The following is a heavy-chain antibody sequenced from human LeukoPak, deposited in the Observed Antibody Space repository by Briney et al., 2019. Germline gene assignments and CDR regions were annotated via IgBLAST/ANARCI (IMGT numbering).Heavy chain of an antibody. CDR1: GGSFSGCY. V-gene: IGHV4-34*01. D-gene: IGHD3-3*01. CDR3: ARCRMYYDFWSGYST. CDR2: INHSGST. J-gene: IGHJ5*02. Sequence: PSETLSLTCAVYGGSFSGCYWSWIRQPPGKGLEWIGEINHSGSTNYNPSLKSRVTISVDTSKNQFSLKLSSVTAADTAVYYCARCRMYYDFWSGYSTWGQGTLVTVSS.